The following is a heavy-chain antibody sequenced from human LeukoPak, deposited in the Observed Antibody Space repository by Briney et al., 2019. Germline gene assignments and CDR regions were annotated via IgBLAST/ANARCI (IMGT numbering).Heavy chain of an antibody. CDR2: FDPENDET. J-gene: IGHJ6*02. Sequence: ASVKVSCKVSGYTLTELSMHWVRQAPGKGLEWMGGFDPENDETVYAQKFQGRVTMTEDISTDTAYMELSSLRSEDTAVYYCATAPRAASVAVALPGYYYYGMDVWGRGTTVTVSS. CDR3: ATAPRAASVAVALPGYYYYGMDV. D-gene: IGHD6-19*01. V-gene: IGHV1-24*01. CDR1: GYTLTELS.